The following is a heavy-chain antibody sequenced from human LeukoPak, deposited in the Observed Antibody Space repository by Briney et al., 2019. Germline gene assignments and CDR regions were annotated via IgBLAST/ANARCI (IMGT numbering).Heavy chain of an antibody. J-gene: IGHJ3*02. CDR1: GFTFDDYA. CDR3: ARGIAKTTLNAFDI. V-gene: IGHV3-9*01. Sequence: PGGSLRLSCAASGFTFDDYAMHWVRQAPGKGLEWVSGISWNSGSIGYADSVKGRFTISRDNAKNSLYLQMNSLRAEDTAVYYCARGIAKTTLNAFDIWGQGTMVTVSS. D-gene: IGHD4-11*01. CDR2: ISWNSGSI.